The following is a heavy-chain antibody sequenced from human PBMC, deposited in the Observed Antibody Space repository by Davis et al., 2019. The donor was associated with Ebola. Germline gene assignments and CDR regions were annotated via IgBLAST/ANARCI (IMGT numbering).Heavy chain of an antibody. Sequence: PGGSLRLSCAASGFTFSSYGMHWVRQAPGKGLEWVAVIWYDGSNKYYADSVKGRFTISRDNSKNTLYLQMNSLRAEDTAVYYCAREVGTMVRGVEYYFDSWGQGTLVTVSS. J-gene: IGHJ4*02. D-gene: IGHD3-10*01. V-gene: IGHV3-33*01. CDR1: GFTFSSYG. CDR2: IWYDGSNK. CDR3: AREVGTMVRGVEYYFDS.